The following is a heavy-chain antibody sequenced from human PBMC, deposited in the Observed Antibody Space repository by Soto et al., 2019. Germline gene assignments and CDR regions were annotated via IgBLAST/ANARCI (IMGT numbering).Heavy chain of an antibody. CDR1: DGSISSRSYY. J-gene: IGHJ4*02. D-gene: IGHD6-19*01. CDR3: AKALYSSGWPVDY. CDR2: IHYSGNT. V-gene: IGHV4-39*01. Sequence: SVPMPPPWTVFDGSISSRSYYWGIKSQPPGRGLEWIGSIHYSGNTYYNPSLKSRVIISVDTSKSQFSLRLSSVTAADTAFYYLAKALYSSGWPVDYWGQGSLVTVSS.